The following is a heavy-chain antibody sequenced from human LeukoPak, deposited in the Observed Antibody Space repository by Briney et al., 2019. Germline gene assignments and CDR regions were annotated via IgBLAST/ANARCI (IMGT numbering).Heavy chain of an antibody. CDR1: GYTFTTYA. V-gene: IGHV7-4-1*02. D-gene: IGHD5-24*01. CDR3: ARVARGGWHDASDI. CDR2: INTNTGNP. Sequence: GASVKVSCKASGYTFTTYAMSWVRQAPGQGLEWMGWINTNTGNPTYAQGFTGRFVFSLDTSVSTAYLQISSLKAEDTAVYYCARVARGGWHDASDIWGQGTMVTVSS. J-gene: IGHJ3*02.